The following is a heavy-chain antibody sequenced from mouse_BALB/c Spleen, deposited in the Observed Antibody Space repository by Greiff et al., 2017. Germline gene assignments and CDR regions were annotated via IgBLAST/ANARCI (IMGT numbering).Heavy chain of an antibody. CDR1: GYTFTSYY. J-gene: IGHJ3*01. V-gene: IGHV1S56*01. Sequence: QVQLQQSGPGLVKPGASVRISCKASGYTFTSYYIHWVKQRPGQGLEWIGWIYPGNVNTKYNEKFKGKATLTADKSSSTAYMQLSSLPSEDSAVYFCARNAYYGYDEAGFAYWGQGTLVTVSA. CDR3: ARNAYYGYDEAGFAY. CDR2: IYPGNVNT. D-gene: IGHD2-9*01.